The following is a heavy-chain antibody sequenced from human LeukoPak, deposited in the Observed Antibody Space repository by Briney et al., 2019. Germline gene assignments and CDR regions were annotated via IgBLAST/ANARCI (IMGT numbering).Heavy chain of an antibody. CDR1: GYTFSTYY. J-gene: IGHJ4*02. Sequence: ASVKVSCKASGYTFSTYYLHWVRQAPGQGLEWMGIINPSGGSTTYAQKFQGRVTMTRGTSTTTVYMELSSLRSDDTAVYYCTREGTGYSGYDYSYWGQGTLVTVSS. CDR3: TREGTGYSGYDYSY. D-gene: IGHD5-12*01. CDR2: INPSGGST. V-gene: IGHV1-46*03.